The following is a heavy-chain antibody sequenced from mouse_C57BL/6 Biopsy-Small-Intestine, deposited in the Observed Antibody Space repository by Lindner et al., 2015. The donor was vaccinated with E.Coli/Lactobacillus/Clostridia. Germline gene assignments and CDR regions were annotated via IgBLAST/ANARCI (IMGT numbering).Heavy chain of an antibody. Sequence: SVKVSCKASGGTFSSYAISWVRQAPGQGLEWMGRIIPIFRIANYAQSFQDRVTITADKSTNTVYMELSSLRSEDTAVYYCATQGVATPNRDWYFDFWGRGTLVTVSS. CDR3: ATQGVATPNRDWYFDF. V-gene: IGHV1-81*01. CDR1: GGTFSSYA. D-gene: IGHD1-1*02. J-gene: IGHJ1*01. CDR2: IIPIFRIA.